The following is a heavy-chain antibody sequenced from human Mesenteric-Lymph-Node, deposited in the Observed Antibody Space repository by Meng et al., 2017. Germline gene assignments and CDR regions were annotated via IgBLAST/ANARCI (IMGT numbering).Heavy chain of an antibody. J-gene: IGHJ3*02. CDR1: GYTFTSYG. CDR2: ISAYNGNT. V-gene: IGHV1-18*01. Sequence: ASVKVSCKASGYTFTSYGISWVRQAPGQGLEWMGWISAYNGNTNYAQKLQGRVTMTTDTSTSTAYMELRSLRSDDTAVYYCARSEGYSSGWYGDAFDIWGQGTMVTVSS. CDR3: ARSEGYSSGWYGDAFDI. D-gene: IGHD6-19*01.